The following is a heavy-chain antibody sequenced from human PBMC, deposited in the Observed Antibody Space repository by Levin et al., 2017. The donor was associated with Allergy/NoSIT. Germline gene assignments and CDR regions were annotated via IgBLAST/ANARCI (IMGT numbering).Heavy chain of an antibody. V-gene: IGHV3-23*01. D-gene: IGHD7-27*01. CDR2: IRGRGDTT. Sequence: PGGSLRLSCAISGFPLSDYGTSWVRQAPGKGLEWVSSIRGRGDTTYYADSVKGRFTISRDNSKNTLYLQMTDLRAEDAALYYCASRPGADPYYFDYWGQGTLVTVSS. J-gene: IGHJ4*02. CDR1: GFPLSDYG. CDR3: ASRPGADPYYFDY.